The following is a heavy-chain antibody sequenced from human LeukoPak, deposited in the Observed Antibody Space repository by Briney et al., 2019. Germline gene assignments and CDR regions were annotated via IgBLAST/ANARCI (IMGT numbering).Heavy chain of an antibody. CDR2: IYYSGST. CDR1: GGSISSYY. D-gene: IGHD6-13*01. V-gene: IGHV4-59*01. Sequence: PSETLSLTCTVSGGSISSYYWSWIRQPPGKGLEWIGYIYYSGSTNYNPSLKSRVTISVDTSKNQFSLKLSSVIAADTAVYYCARDLSEEGAAVTDAFDIWGQGTMVTVSS. J-gene: IGHJ3*02. CDR3: ARDLSEEGAAVTDAFDI.